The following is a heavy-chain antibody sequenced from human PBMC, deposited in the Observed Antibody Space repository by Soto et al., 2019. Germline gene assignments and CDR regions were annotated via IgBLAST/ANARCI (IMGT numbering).Heavy chain of an antibody. CDR3: AKVRRFGELRSLY. J-gene: IGHJ4*02. CDR2: IGVSGDTT. CDR1: GFTFSSYA. Sequence: EVQLLESGGGLVQPGGSLRLSCAASGFTFSSYAMSWVRQAPGKGLEWVSAIGVSGDTTYYADSVKGRFTISRDNSKNTLKLQMGSLIAEETAVYYCAKVRRFGELRSLYWGQGTLVTVSS. D-gene: IGHD3-10*01. V-gene: IGHV3-23*01.